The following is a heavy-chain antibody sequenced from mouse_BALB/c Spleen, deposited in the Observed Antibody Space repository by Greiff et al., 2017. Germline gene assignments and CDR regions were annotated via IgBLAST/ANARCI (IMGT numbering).Heavy chain of an antibody. J-gene: IGHJ4*01. CDR1: GYTFTSYW. V-gene: IGHV1-69*02. CDR2: IDPSDSYT. CDR3: AVWVYAMDY. D-gene: IGHD2-10*02. Sequence: VQLQQPGAELVKPGASVKLSCKASGYTFTSYWMHWVKQRPGQGLEWIGEIDPSDSYTNYNQKFKGKATLTVDKSSSTAYMQLSSLTSEDSAVYYCAVWVYAMDYWGKEPQSPSPQ.